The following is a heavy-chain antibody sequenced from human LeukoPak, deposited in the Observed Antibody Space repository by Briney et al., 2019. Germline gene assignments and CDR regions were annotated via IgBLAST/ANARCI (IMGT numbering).Heavy chain of an antibody. CDR2: IWYDGSNK. V-gene: IGHV3-33*06. Sequence: QPGRSLRLSCAASGFTFSSYGMHWVRQAPGKGLEWVAVIWYDGSNKYYADSVKGRFTISRDNSKNTLYLQMNSLRAEDTAVYYCAKANWNFFYVDYWGQGTLVTVSS. CDR3: AKANWNFFYVDY. J-gene: IGHJ4*02. D-gene: IGHD1-7*01. CDR1: GFTFSSYG.